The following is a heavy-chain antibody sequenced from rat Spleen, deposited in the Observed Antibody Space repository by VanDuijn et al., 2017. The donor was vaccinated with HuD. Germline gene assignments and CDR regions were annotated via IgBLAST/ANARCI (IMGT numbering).Heavy chain of an antibody. Sequence: EVQLVESGGGLVPPGRSLKLSCVASGFTFNNNWMTWIRQAPGKGLEWVASITNTGVRTYYSDSVKGRFTISRDTAKSTLYLQMNSLRSEDTATYYCTRDNERSYVMDAWGQGASVTVSS. J-gene: IGHJ4*01. V-gene: IGHV5-31*01. CDR1: GFTFNNNW. CDR3: TRDNERSYVMDA. CDR2: ITNTGVRT.